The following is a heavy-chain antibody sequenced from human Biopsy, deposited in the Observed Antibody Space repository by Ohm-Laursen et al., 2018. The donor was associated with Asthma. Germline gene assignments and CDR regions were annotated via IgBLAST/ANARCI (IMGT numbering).Heavy chain of an antibody. CDR1: EDTFSSYV. CDR2: IMPPFGLT. Sequence: SSVKVSCKASEDTFSSYVISWVRQAPGQGLEWMGGIMPPFGLTNYAQRLQDRLTISADKSTRTAYMELRRLRSEDSAVYYCARDHCSALWAGVSTDNCYFDYWGQGTLLTVSS. V-gene: IGHV1-69*17. J-gene: IGHJ4*02. D-gene: IGHD5/OR15-5a*01. CDR3: ARDHCSALWAGVSTDNCYFDY.